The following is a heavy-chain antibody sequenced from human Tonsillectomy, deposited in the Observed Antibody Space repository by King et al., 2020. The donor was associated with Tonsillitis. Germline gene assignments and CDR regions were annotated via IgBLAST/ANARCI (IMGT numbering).Heavy chain of an antibody. J-gene: IGHJ4*02. V-gene: IGHV3-15*01. Sequence: VQLVESGGGLVKPGGSLRLSCAASGFTFSNAWMSWVRQAPGKGLEWVGRIKSKTDGGTTDYAAPVKGRFTISRDDSKNTLYLKMNSLKTEDTAVYYCTTTLEWYSSSWYPDYWGQGTLVTVSS. CDR2: IKSKTDGGTT. D-gene: IGHD6-13*01. CDR3: TTTLEWYSSSWYPDY. CDR1: GFTFSNAW.